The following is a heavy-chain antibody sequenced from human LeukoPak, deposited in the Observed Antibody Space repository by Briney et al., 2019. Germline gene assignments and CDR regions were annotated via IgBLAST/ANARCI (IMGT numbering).Heavy chain of an antibody. J-gene: IGHJ4*02. D-gene: IGHD6-6*01. CDR3: ANTHCDSSPIVWNF. CDR1: GFNFGNYG. CDR2: LSDAGVRV. V-gene: IGHV3-23*01. Sequence: GGSLRLSCTASGFNFGNYGMSWVRQAPGKGLEWVSGLSDAGVRVFYADSVRGRFTVSRDNSKNTLYLQMDSLRAEDTAVYYCANTHCDSSPIVWNFWGQGTLVTVSS.